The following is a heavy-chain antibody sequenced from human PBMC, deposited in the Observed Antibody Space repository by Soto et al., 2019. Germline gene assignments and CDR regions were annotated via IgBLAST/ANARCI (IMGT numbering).Heavy chain of an antibody. CDR3: AKNRGSGSPYYYNMEV. V-gene: IGHV3-23*01. CDR2: ISGSTGKT. CDR1: GFTFRTYA. D-gene: IGHD3-10*01. Sequence: HPVGSLRLSCAASGFTFRTYAMSWVRQAPGKGLEWVSVISGSTGKTCYADSVKGRFTISRDNSKNTLSLQMNSLRGEDTAVYFCAKNRGSGSPYYYNMEVWGQGTMVTVSS. J-gene: IGHJ6*02.